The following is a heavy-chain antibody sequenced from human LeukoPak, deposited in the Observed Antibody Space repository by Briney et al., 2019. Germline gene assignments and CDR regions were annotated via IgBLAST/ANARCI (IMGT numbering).Heavy chain of an antibody. CDR1: GFTFSTYW. D-gene: IGHD1-26*01. V-gene: IGHV3-48*01. CDR3: ARDSGYAFDI. Sequence: GGSLRLSCAASGFTFSTYWMHWVRQAPGKGLEWVSYIGISSSTIDYADSVKGRFTISRDNAKNSLYLQMNSLRAEDTAVYYCARDSGYAFDIWGQGTMVTVSS. J-gene: IGHJ3*02. CDR2: IGISSSTI.